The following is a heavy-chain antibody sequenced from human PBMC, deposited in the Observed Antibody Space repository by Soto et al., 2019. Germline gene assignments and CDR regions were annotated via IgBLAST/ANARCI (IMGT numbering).Heavy chain of an antibody. V-gene: IGHV4-61*01. D-gene: IGHD1-20*01. CDR2: IYYSGST. CDR1: GGSVSSGSYY. J-gene: IGHJ4*02. CDR3: ARDRRITGTLYFDY. Sequence: SETLSLTCTVSGGSVSSGSYYWSWIRQPPGKGLEWIGYIYYSGSTNYNPSLKSRVTISVDTSKNQFSLKLSSVTAADTAVYYCARDRRITGTLYFDYWGQGTLVTVSS.